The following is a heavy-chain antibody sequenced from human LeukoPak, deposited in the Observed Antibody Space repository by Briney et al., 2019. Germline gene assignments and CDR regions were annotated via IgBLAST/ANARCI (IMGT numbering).Heavy chain of an antibody. CDR2: INHSGSA. CDR1: GESFSGYY. Sequence: SETLSLTCAVYGESFSGYYWSWIRQPPGKGLEWIGDINHSGSANYNPSLKSRVTMSVDTSKKHSSLKLTSVTAADTAVYYCARRYPSVRGVNLRPQEVRKYYFDYWGQGNLVTVSS. V-gene: IGHV4-34*01. J-gene: IGHJ4*01. CDR3: ARRYPSVRGVNLRPQEVRKYYFDY. D-gene: IGHD3-10*01.